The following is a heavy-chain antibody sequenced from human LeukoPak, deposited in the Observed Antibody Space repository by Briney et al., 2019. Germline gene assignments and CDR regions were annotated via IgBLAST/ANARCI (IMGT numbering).Heavy chain of an antibody. Sequence: EASVKVSCKASGYTFTSYGISWVRQAPGQGLEWMGWISAYNGNTNYAQKLQGRVTITRDVSTNTAYMELSSLRSEDTAVYYCAAEGPHDFFDYWGQGTLVTVSS. CDR1: GYTFTSYG. J-gene: IGHJ4*02. CDR2: ISAYNGNT. D-gene: IGHD3-3*01. CDR3: AAEGPHDFFDY. V-gene: IGHV1-18*01.